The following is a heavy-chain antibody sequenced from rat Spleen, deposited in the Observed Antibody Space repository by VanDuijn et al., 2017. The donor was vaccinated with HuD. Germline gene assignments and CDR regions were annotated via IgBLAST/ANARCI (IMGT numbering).Heavy chain of an antibody. Sequence: QVQLKESGPGLVQPSQTLSLTCTVSGFSLISNSVHWVRQPPGKGLEWMGRMKYDGDTYYNSALKSRLSISRDTSKNQVFLKMDSLQSDDTAVYYCTRSLYSSPLFDFWGQGVMVTVSS. CDR2: MKYDGDT. V-gene: IGHV2S30*01. CDR3: TRSLYSSPLFDF. J-gene: IGHJ2*01. CDR1: GFSLISNS. D-gene: IGHD1-2*01.